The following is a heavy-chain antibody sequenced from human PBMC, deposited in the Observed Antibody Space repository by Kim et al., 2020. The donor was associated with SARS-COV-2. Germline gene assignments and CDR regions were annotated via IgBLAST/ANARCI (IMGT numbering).Heavy chain of an antibody. Sequence: GRFTISRDDSKNTLYLQMNSLKTEDTAVYYCTMPLLWFGELLAYYYGMDVWGQGTTVTVSS. J-gene: IGHJ6*02. CDR3: TMPLLWFGELLAYYYGMDV. D-gene: IGHD3-10*01. V-gene: IGHV3-15*01.